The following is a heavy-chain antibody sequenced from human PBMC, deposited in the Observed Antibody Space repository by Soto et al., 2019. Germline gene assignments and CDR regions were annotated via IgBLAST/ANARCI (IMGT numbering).Heavy chain of an antibody. CDR1: GFTFSSYA. CDR3: AKAHANIRYGVYYYFDY. CDR2: ISGSGGST. J-gene: IGHJ4*02. D-gene: IGHD4-17*01. V-gene: IGHV3-23*01. Sequence: GGSLRLSCAASGFTFSSYAMSWVRQAPGKGLEWVSAISGSGGSTYYADSVKGRVPISISNSKNTLYLQMNSLRAEYLAVYYCAKAHANIRYGVYYYFDYMGPGTLVTVSP.